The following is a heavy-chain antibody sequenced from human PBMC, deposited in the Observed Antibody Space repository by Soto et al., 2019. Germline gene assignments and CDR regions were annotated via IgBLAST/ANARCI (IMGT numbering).Heavy chain of an antibody. CDR3: ASWYNRGYCLDY. Sequence: QVQLQESGPGLVKPLETLSLTCAVSGGSISSTNWWSWVRQPPGKGLEWIGEVYHSGSTNYNPSLQSQVNISVTSRNQFSLTLNSVTAADTAVYYCASWYNRGYCLDYWGQGNLVTVSS. D-gene: IGHD6-25*01. CDR2: VYHSGST. J-gene: IGHJ4*02. CDR1: GGSISSTNW. V-gene: IGHV4-4*02.